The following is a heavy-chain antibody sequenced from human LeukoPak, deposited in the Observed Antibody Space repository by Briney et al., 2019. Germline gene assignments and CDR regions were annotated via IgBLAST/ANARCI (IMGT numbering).Heavy chain of an antibody. D-gene: IGHD2-21*01. CDR1: GYTFTSYD. J-gene: IGHJ1*01. V-gene: IGHV1-18*01. CDR3: ARDAYMDSEYFQH. CDR2: ISANNGNT. Sequence: ASVKVSCKASGYTFTSYDINWVRQAPGQGLEWMGWISANNGNTNYAQKLQGRVTMTTDTSTSTAYMDLRSLRSDDTAVYYCARDAYMDSEYFQHWGQGTLVTVSS.